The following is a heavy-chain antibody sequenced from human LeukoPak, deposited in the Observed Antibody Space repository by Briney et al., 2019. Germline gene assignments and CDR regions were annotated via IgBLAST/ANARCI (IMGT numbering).Heavy chain of an antibody. CDR2: IYYSGST. V-gene: IGHV4-30-4*01. D-gene: IGHD3-9*01. CDR1: GGSISSGDYY. J-gene: IGHJ5*02. Sequence: SETLSLTCTVSGGSISSGDYYWSWIRQPPGKGLEWIGYIYYSGSTYYNPSLKSRVTISVDTSKNQFSLKLSSVTAAGTAVYYCARAYFDWLLYPNWFDPWGQGTLVTVSS. CDR3: ARAYFDWLLYPNWFDP.